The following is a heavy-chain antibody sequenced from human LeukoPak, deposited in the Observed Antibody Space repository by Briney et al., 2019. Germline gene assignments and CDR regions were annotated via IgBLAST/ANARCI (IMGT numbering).Heavy chain of an antibody. D-gene: IGHD2-2*01. CDR1: GGSISSGDYY. CDR2: IYYSGST. V-gene: IGHV4-30-4*01. Sequence: SSETLSLTCTVSGGSISSGDYYWSWIRRPPGKGLEWIGYIYYSGSTYYNPSLKSRVTISVDTSKNQFSLKLSSVTAADTAVYYCARVGRGSTSWIDYWGQGTLVTVSS. CDR3: ARVGRGSTSWIDY. J-gene: IGHJ4*02.